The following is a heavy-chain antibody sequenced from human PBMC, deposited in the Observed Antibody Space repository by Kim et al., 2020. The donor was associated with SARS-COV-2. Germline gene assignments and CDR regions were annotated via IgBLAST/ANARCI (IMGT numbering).Heavy chain of an antibody. CDR3: ASDFLENYYDSSGYYEVDY. Sequence: GGSLRLSCAASGFTFSSYGMHWVRQAPGKGLEWVAVIWYDGSNKYYADSVKGRFTISRDNSKNTLYLQMNSLRAEDTAVYYCASDFLENYYDSSGYYEVDYWGQGTLVTVSS. CDR2: IWYDGSNK. CDR1: GFTFSSYG. J-gene: IGHJ4*02. D-gene: IGHD3-22*01. V-gene: IGHV3-33*01.